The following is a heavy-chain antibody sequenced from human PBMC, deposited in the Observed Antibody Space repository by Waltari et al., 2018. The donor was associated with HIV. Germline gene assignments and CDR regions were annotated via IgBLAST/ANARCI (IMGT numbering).Heavy chain of an antibody. V-gene: IGHV1-24*01. CDR1: GYTISALC. J-gene: IGHJ5*02. D-gene: IGHD2-15*01. CDR3: TTEGLYCSGGTCYSRFDP. Sequence: QVPLVQSGAEVKKPGASVKVSCKVSGYTISALCMHWGRQAPGKGLELMGGFDPEQGKTIYAQNFQGRVTMTDDAATDTAYMELSSLRSEDTAVYYCTTEGLYCSGGTCYSRFDPWGQGTLVTVSS. CDR2: FDPEQGKT.